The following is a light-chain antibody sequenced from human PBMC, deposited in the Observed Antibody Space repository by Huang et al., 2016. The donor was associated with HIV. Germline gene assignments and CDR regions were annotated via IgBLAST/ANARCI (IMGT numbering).Light chain of an antibody. J-gene: IGKJ5*01. Sequence: DIQMTQSPSSLSASVGDRVTITCRASQGISNSLAWYQQKPGKAPKLLLYAASRVKSGVPSRFSGSGAGTDYTLTISSLQPEDFATYDCQQYYSTPPITFGQGTRLEMK. V-gene: IGKV1-NL1*01. CDR1: QGISNS. CDR2: AAS. CDR3: QQYYSTPPIT.